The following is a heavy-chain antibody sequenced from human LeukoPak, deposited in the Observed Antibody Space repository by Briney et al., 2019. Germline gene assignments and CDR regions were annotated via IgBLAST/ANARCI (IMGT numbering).Heavy chain of an antibody. Sequence: PGGSLRLSCAASGFTISSYSVNWVRLAPGKGLEWVSSISSSSCYIYYADSVKGGFTISRDNAKNSLYLQMNSLRAEDTAEYYCGRDCLEWIQLWVPPRGGFDPWAREPWSPSPQ. D-gene: IGHD5-18*01. CDR2: ISSSSCYI. V-gene: IGHV3-21*01. CDR1: GFTISSYS. CDR3: GRDCLEWIQLWVPPRGGFDP. J-gene: IGHJ5*02.